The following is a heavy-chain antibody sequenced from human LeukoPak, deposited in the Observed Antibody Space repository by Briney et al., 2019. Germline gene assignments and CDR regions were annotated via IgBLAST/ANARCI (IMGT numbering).Heavy chain of an antibody. D-gene: IGHD6-6*01. CDR2: IIPKSGNT. V-gene: IGHV1-8*03. CDR1: GYTFTSYV. CDR3: ARAYCSASIYHYYYYMDV. Sequence: GGAVKVSCKASGYTFTSYVINWVRQVTGQGLEWMGWIIPKSGNTGYAQKLQGGVTITRNTSIRTAYMEVSSLRYEHTAVYYCARAYCSASIYHYYYYMDVWGKATTVTVSS. J-gene: IGHJ6*03.